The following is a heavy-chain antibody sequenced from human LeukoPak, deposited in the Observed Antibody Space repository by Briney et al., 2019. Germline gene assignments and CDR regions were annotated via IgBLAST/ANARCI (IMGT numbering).Heavy chain of an antibody. CDR3: ARGVSGSYDY. CDR1: GFTFSNYW. V-gene: IGHV3-7*05. J-gene: IGHJ4*02. Sequence: GGSLRLSCAASGFTFSNYWMNWVSQAPGKGLEWVANIKQDGSEKYYVDSVKGRFTISRDNAKNSLYVQMNSLRAEDTAVYYCARGVSGSYDYWGQGTLVTVSS. D-gene: IGHD1-26*01. CDR2: IKQDGSEK.